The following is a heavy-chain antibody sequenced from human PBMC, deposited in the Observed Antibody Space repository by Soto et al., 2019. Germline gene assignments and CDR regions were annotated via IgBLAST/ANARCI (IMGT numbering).Heavy chain of an antibody. D-gene: IGHD3-3*01. CDR3: ARDRGYDFWSGYLNWFDP. CDR2: IIPIFGTA. V-gene: IGHV1-69*13. J-gene: IGHJ5*02. CDR1: GGTFSSYA. Sequence: SVKVSCKESGGTFSSYAISWARHATGQGLEWMGGIIPIFGTANYAQKFQGRVTITADESTSTAYMELSSLRSEDTAVYYCARDRGYDFWSGYLNWFDPWGQGTLVTVSS.